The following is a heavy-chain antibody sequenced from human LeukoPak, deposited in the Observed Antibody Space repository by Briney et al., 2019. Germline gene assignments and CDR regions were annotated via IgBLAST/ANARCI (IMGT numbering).Heavy chain of an antibody. CDR3: ARGWGSFEN. CDR1: GFIVITGY. J-gene: IGHJ4*02. D-gene: IGHD7-27*01. CDR2: LYSSGNT. V-gene: IGHV3-53*01. Sequence: GGSLRLSCAASGFIVITGYMTWVRQAPGKGLEWVSTLYSSGNTYYADSVKGRFTVSRDNSKNTLFLEMSSLRAEDTAVYFCARGWGSFENWGQGTLVAVSS.